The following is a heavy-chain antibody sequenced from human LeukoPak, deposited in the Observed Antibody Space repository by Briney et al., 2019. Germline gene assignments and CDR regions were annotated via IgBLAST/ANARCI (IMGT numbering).Heavy chain of an antibody. V-gene: IGHV1-2*02. J-gene: IGHJ3*02. CDR2: INPNSGGT. CDR1: GYTFTGYY. D-gene: IGHD3-3*01. Sequence: GASVKVSCKASGYTFTGYYMHWVRQAPGQGLEWMGWINPNSGGTNYAQKFQGRVTMTRDTSISTAYMELSSLRSDDTAVYYCARAQPYYDFWSGGPKWYAFDIWGQGTMVTVSS. CDR3: ARAQPYYDFWSGGPKWYAFDI.